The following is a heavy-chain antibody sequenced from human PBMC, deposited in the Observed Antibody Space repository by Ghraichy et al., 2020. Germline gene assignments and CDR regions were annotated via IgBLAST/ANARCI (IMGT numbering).Heavy chain of an antibody. V-gene: IGHV3-48*02. Sequence: GSLRLSCVGSGVTLSGYGMNWVRQSPGKGLEWVSYITSRGRSIFYADSVKGRFTISRDNAQNSLYLQMNSLRDEDTATYYCARGSTVVRFYYYAGMDVWGQGTTVTVSS. CDR2: ITSRGRSI. CDR3: ARGSTVVRFYYYAGMDV. J-gene: IGHJ6*02. CDR1: GVTLSGYG. D-gene: IGHD4-23*01.